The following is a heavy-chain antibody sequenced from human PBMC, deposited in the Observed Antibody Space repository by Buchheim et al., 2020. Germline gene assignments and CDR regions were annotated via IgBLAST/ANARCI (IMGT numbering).Heavy chain of an antibody. CDR2: INHSGST. CDR1: GGSISSGGYS. D-gene: IGHD4-11*01. J-gene: IGHJ6*02. CDR3: ARGVTVTTSSYYYYGMDV. Sequence: QLQLQESGSGLVKPSQTLSLTCAVSGGSISSGGYSWSWIRQPPGKGLEWIGEINHSGSTNYNPSLKSRVTISVDQSKNQVSLKLSSVTAADTAVYYCARGVTVTTSSYYYYGMDVWGQGTT. V-gene: IGHV4-30-2*01.